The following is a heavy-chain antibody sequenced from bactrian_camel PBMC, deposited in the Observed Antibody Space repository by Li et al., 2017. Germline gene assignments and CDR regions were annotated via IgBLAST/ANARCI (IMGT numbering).Heavy chain of an antibody. Sequence: HVQLVESGGGSVEAGGSLTLSCAVSGYSGRCMGWFRRVPGQKREGVAGFDSDGATSYRDSVKGRFTISQDNAKKILYLQMNSLKPEDTAMYFCAAELAPCRHIDTVASAFYWGQGTQVTVS. J-gene: IGHJ4*01. CDR3: AAELAPCRHIDTVASAFY. D-gene: IGHD2*01. CDR2: FDSDGAT. V-gene: IGHV3S53*01. CDR1: GYSGRC.